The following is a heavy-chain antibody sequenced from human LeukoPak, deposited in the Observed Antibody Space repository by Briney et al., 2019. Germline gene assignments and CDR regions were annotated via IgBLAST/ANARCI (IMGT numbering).Heavy chain of an antibody. CDR3: ARTQGVYYGGNFGAFDI. V-gene: IGHV1-3*01. J-gene: IGHJ3*02. Sequence: ASVKVSCKASGYTFTNFAIHWVRQAPGQRLEWMGWINAGIGNTKYSQKFQGRVAITRDTSASTAYMGLSSLRSEDTAVYYCARTQGVYYGGNFGAFDIWGQGTTVTVSS. D-gene: IGHD4-23*01. CDR1: GYTFTNFA. CDR2: INAGIGNT.